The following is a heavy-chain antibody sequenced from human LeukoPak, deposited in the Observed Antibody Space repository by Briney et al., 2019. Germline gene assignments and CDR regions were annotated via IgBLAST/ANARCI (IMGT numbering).Heavy chain of an antibody. J-gene: IGHJ4*02. CDR3: ARDVGSGSYYYFDY. CDR1: GGSISSYY. Sequence: SETLSLTCTVFGGSISSYYWSWIRQPAGKGLEWIGRIYTSGSTNYNTSLKSRVTMSVDTSKNQFSLRLSSVTAADTAVYYCARDVGSGSYYYFDYWGQGTLVTVSS. V-gene: IGHV4-4*07. D-gene: IGHD1-26*01. CDR2: IYTSGST.